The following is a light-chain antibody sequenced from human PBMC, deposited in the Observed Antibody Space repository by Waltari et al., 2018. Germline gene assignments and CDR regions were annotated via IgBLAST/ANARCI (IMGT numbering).Light chain of an antibody. V-gene: IGKV1-39*01. CDR2: AAS. J-gene: IGKJ4*02. Sequence: DIQMTQSPSSLSASVRERVTITCRESQSISTFLNWYQQKPGKAPRLLIHAASRLQSGVPSRFSGSGSGTEFTLTISSLQVEDFATYYCQHSYNIPVTFGGGTRVEIK. CDR3: QHSYNIPVT. CDR1: QSISTF.